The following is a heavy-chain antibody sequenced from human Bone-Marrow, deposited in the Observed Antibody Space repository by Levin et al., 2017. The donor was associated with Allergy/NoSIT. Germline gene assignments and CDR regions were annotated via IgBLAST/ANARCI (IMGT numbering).Heavy chain of an antibody. CDR1: GFTFSSYA. J-gene: IGHJ4*02. CDR3: ANWGSSCSNGVCYILFYY. D-gene: IGHD2-8*01. V-gene: IGHV3-23*01. Sequence: GESLKISCAASGFTFSSYAMHWVRQAPGKGLEWVSGISGSGSSTYYADSVKGRFTISRDNSKNTLYLQMNSLRAEDTAVYYCANWGSSCSNGVCYILFYYWGPGTLVTVSS. CDR2: ISGSGSST.